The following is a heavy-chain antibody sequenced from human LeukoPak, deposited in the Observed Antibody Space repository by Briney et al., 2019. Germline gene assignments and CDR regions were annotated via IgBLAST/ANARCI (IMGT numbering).Heavy chain of an antibody. V-gene: IGHV3-7*01. J-gene: IGHJ4*02. CDR3: ARDWEYYYDSSGFCY. CDR1: GFTFSSYW. D-gene: IGHD3-22*01. Sequence: PGGSLRLSCAASGFTFSSYWMSWVRQAPGKGLEWVANIKQDGSEKYYVDSVKGRFTISRDNAKNSLYLQMNSLRAEDTAVYYCARDWEYYYDSSGFCYWGQGTLVTVSS. CDR2: IKQDGSEK.